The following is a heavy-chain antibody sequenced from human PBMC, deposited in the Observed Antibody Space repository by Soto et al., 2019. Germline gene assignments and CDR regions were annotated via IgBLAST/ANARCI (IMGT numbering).Heavy chain of an antibody. CDR3: ARAHYDTKGYSLDP. CDR1: GGSISSGGYS. CDR2: IYHSGST. V-gene: IGHV4-30-2*01. Sequence: PSETLSLTCAVSGGSISSGGYSWSWIRQPPGKGLEWIGYIYHSGSTYYNPSLKSRVTISVDRSKNQFSLKLSSVTAADTAVYYCARAHYDTKGYSLDPWGQGTLVTVSS. J-gene: IGHJ5*02. D-gene: IGHD3-16*01.